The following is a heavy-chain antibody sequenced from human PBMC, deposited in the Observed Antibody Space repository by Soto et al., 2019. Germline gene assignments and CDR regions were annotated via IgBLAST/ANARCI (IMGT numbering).Heavy chain of an antibody. D-gene: IGHD2-2*01. CDR1: GFNFRSYA. V-gene: IGHV3-23*01. CDR2: ISASETNR. Sequence: GGSLRLSCTASGFNFRSYAMIWVRQAPGKGLDWVSGISASETNRFYGDSVKGRFTISRDNSKDTLYLQMNSLRVEDTAVYYCARAGPYCSSVTFYVSLDYWGPGTLVTVSS. CDR3: ARAGPYCSSVTFYVSLDY. J-gene: IGHJ4*02.